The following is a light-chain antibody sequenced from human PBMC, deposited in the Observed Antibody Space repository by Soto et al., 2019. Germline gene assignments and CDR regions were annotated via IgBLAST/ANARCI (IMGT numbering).Light chain of an antibody. CDR3: QQYYSTLYT. Sequence: IVMTQSPDSLAVSLGERATINCKSSQSVLYSSNNKNYLAWYQQKPGQPPKLLIYWASTRESGVPGRFSGSGSGTDFTLTISSLQAEDVAVYYCQQYYSTLYTFGQGTKLEIK. CDR1: QSVLYSSNNKNY. V-gene: IGKV4-1*01. CDR2: WAS. J-gene: IGKJ2*01.